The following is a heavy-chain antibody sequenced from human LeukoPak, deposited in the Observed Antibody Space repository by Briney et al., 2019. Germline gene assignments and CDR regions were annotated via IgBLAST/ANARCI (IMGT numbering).Heavy chain of an antibody. CDR3: ARGYCSGGSCYSGKLPYYFDY. V-gene: IGHV4-61*02. CDR1: GGSISSGSYY. D-gene: IGHD2-15*01. Sequence: PSETLSLTCTVSGGSISSGSYYWSWIRQPAGKGLEWIGRIYTSGSTNYNPSLKSRVTISVDTSKNQFSLKLSSVTAADTAVYYCARGYCSGGSCYSGKLPYYFDYWGQGTLVTVSS. J-gene: IGHJ4*02. CDR2: IYTSGST.